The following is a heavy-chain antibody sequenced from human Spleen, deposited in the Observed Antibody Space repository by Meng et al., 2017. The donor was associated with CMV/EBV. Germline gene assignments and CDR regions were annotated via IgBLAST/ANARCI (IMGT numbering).Heavy chain of an antibody. CDR3: ARAFVHTAMVTYYYGLDV. V-gene: IGHV3-33*01. D-gene: IGHD5-18*01. CDR1: GFTFSSYG. J-gene: IGHJ6*02. Sequence: GESLKISCAASGFTFSSYGIHWVRQAPGKGLEWVAVIWYDGTNKYYADSVKGRFTISRDNAKKTLYLQMNSLRTEDTAVYYCARAFVHTAMVTYYYGLDVWGQGTTVTVSS. CDR2: IWYDGTNK.